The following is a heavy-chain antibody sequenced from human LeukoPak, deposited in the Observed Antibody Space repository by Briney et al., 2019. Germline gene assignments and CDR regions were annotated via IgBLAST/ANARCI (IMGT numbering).Heavy chain of an antibody. CDR3: ARRAGAYSHPYDY. CDR2: IRADGSAQ. V-gene: IGHV3-7*01. CDR1: EFTFSSYY. D-gene: IGHD4/OR15-4a*01. Sequence: PGGSLRLSCAASEFTFSSYYMTWVRQAPGKGLEWVGSIRADGSAQFYVDSVRGRFTISRDNAKDSLYLQMNSLRAEDTAVYYCARRAGAYSHPYDYWGQGTLVTVSS. J-gene: IGHJ4*02.